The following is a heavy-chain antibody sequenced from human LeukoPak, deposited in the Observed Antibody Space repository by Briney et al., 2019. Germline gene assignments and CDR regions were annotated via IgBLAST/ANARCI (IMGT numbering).Heavy chain of an antibody. CDR3: ARESHSAFDI. CDR1: GFTFSNYW. Sequence: GGSLRLSCAASGFTFSNYWVNWVRQAPGKGLEWVANIKQDGGEKSYVDSVKGRFTISRDNAKNSLHLQMNSLRAEDTAVYYCARESHSAFDIWGQGTMVAVSS. J-gene: IGHJ3*02. V-gene: IGHV3-7*01. CDR2: IKQDGGEK. D-gene: IGHD2-15*01.